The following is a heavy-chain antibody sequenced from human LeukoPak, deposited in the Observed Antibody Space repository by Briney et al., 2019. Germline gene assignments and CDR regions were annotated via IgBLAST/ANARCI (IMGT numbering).Heavy chain of an antibody. J-gene: IGHJ5*02. D-gene: IGHD2-2*01. Sequence: GGSLRLSCAASGFTFSSYAMSWVRQAPGKGLEWVSAISGSGGSTYYADSVKGRFTISRDNSKNTLYLQMNSLRAEDTAVYYCAKAGGDIIVVVPAAILHSAQKGNWFDPWGQGTLVTVSS. V-gene: IGHV3-23*01. CDR1: GFTFSSYA. CDR3: AKAGGDIIVVVPAAILHSAQKGNWFDP. CDR2: ISGSGGST.